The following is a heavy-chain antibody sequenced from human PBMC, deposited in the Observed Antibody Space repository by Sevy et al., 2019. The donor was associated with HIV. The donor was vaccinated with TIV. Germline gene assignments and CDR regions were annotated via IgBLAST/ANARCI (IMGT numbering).Heavy chain of an antibody. J-gene: IGHJ4*02. V-gene: IGHV3-48*02. CDR2: ISKSGSTT. Sequence: GGSLRLSCAASGFTFSHHNMNWVRQAPGKGLEWISYISKSGSTTYFAASVRGRFTSSNDNAKNSLFLEMHSLTDEDTAVYYCAREENRELGTVPLDSWGRGIQVTVSS. CDR3: AREENRELGTVPLDS. CDR1: GFTFSHHN. D-gene: IGHD7-27*01.